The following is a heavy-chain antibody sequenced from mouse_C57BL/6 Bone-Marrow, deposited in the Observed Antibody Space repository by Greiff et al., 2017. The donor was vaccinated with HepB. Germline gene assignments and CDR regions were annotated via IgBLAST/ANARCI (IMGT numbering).Heavy chain of an antibody. CDR1: GFSFNTYA. V-gene: IGHV10-1*01. Sequence: EVQLQESGGGLVQPKGSLKLSCAASGFSFNTYAMNWVRQAPGKGLEWVARIRSKSNNYATYYADSVKDRFTISRDDSESMLYLQMNNLKTEDTAMYYCVRHRTGKGYWYFDVWGTGTTVTVSS. CDR2: IRSKSNNYAT. D-gene: IGHD4-1*01. J-gene: IGHJ1*03. CDR3: VRHRTGKGYWYFDV.